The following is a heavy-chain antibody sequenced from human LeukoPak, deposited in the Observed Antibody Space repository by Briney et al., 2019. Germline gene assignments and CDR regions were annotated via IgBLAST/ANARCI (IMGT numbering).Heavy chain of an antibody. V-gene: IGHV4-59*01. Sequence: PSETLSLTCTVSGGSISSYYWSWIRQPPGKGLEWIGYIYYSGSTNYSPSHKSRVTISVDTSKNQFSLKLSSVTAADTAVYYCARARLDDGMDVWGQGTTVTVSS. CDR2: IYYSGST. D-gene: IGHD1-1*01. CDR1: GGSISSYY. J-gene: IGHJ6*02. CDR3: ARARLDDGMDV.